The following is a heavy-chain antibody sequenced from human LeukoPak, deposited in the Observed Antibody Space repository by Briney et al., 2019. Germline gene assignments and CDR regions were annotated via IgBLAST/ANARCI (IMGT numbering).Heavy chain of an antibody. CDR2: ISGSTTTV. D-gene: IGHD3-22*01. CDR3: ARDSITTDSSGYLYDY. J-gene: IGHJ4*02. Sequence: PGGSLRLSCAASGFTFSTYTMNWVRQAPGKGLEWLSSISGSTTTVQYADSVRGRFTISRDNAKNSLYLQMNSLRDEDSALYYCARDSITTDSSGYLYDYWGQGTLVTVSS. CDR1: GFTFSTYT. V-gene: IGHV3-48*02.